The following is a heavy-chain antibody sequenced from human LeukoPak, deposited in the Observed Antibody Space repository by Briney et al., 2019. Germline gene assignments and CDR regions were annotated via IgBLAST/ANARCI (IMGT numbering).Heavy chain of an antibody. Sequence: ASVKVSCKASGYTFTNYGITCVRQAPGQGLEWMGWISAYNGNTNYAQKLQGRVTMTTDTSTSTAYMELRSLRSDDTAVYYCAGGSGGEFDYWGQGTLVTVSS. CDR1: GYTFTNYG. J-gene: IGHJ4*02. CDR2: ISAYNGNT. V-gene: IGHV1-18*01. D-gene: IGHD2-15*01. CDR3: AGGSGGEFDY.